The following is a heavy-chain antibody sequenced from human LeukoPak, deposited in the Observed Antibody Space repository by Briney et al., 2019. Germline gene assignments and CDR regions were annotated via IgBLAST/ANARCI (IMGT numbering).Heavy chain of an antibody. J-gene: IGHJ4*02. D-gene: IGHD3-3*01. CDR2: ISSSSSYI. CDR3: ARGGAECWSPFDY. Sequence: GGSLRLSCAASGFTFNTYSMKWVRQAPGKGLEWVSSISSSSSYIYYADLVKGRFTISRDNAKNSLYLQMNSLRAEDTAVYYCARGGAECWSPFDYWGQGTLVTVSS. V-gene: IGHV3-21*06. CDR1: GFTFNTYS.